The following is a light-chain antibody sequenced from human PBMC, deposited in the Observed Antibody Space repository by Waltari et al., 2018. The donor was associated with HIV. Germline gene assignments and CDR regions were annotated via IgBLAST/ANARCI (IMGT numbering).Light chain of an antibody. V-gene: IGLV1-47*01. J-gene: IGLJ3*02. CDR2: MNN. CDR1: SSNIGSNY. Sequence: QSVLTQPPSASGTPGQRVTISCSGSSSNIGSNYVYWYQQLPGTAPKLLIYMNNQRPSGVPDRFSGSKSGTSASLAISGVRSEDEADYYCAAWDDSLSGWVFGGGTKLTVL. CDR3: AAWDDSLSGWV.